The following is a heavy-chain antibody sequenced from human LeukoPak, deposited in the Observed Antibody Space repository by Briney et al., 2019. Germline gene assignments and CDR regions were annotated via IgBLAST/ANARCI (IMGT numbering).Heavy chain of an antibody. CDR1: EYIFTDDY. D-gene: IGHD1-26*01. V-gene: IGHV1-2*02. CDR2: INPNSGGT. Sequence: ASVKVSCKPSEYIFTDDYMHWVRQTPGQGLEWMGWINPNSGGTRYPQKFQGRVTMTRDTAISTGYMELSGLRSDDTAVYYCARDRFVSLAGATAPPGDYWGQGTLVTVSS. CDR3: ARDRFVSLAGATAPPGDY. J-gene: IGHJ4*02.